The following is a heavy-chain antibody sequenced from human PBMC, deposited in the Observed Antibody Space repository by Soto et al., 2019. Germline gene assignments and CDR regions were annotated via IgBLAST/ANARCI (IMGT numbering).Heavy chain of an antibody. CDR3: AKAESTYYDYIWGSYRYSWFDP. J-gene: IGHJ5*02. Sequence: GGSLRLSCAASGFTFSSYAMSWVRQAPGKGLEWVSAISGSGGSTYYADSVKGRFTISRDNSKNTLYLQMNSLRAEDTAVYYCAKAESTYYDYIWGSYRYSWFDPWGQGTLVTVSS. V-gene: IGHV3-23*01. CDR1: GFTFSSYA. D-gene: IGHD3-16*02. CDR2: ISGSGGST.